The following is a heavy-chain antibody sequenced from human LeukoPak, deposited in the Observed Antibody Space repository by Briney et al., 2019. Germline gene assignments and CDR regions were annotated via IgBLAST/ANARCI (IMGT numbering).Heavy chain of an antibody. D-gene: IGHD3-22*01. CDR1: GFTFSSYA. J-gene: IGHJ4*02. Sequence: GGSLRLSCAASGFTFSSYAMSWVRQAPGKGLEWVSAISGSGGSTYYADSVKGRFTISRDNSKNTPYLQMNSLRAEDTAVYYCARDLWFDSSGYYQYWGQGTLVTVSS. CDR3: ARDLWFDSSGYYQY. CDR2: ISGSGGST. V-gene: IGHV3-23*01.